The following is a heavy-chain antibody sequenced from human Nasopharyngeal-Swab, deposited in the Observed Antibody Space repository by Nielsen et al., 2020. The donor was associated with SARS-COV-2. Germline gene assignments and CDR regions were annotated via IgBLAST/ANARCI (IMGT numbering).Heavy chain of an antibody. Sequence: GESLKISCAASEFTFSTYSMHWVRQAPGKGLEWVSTTSGSGGSTYYADSVKGRFTISRDNSWTTLYLEMNSLRAEDTAVYYCAKDESGYTGTYGALDIWGQGTMVTVSS. CDR2: TSGSGGST. D-gene: IGHD1-26*01. J-gene: IGHJ3*02. CDR1: EFTFSTYS. V-gene: IGHV3-23*01. CDR3: AKDESGYTGTYGALDI.